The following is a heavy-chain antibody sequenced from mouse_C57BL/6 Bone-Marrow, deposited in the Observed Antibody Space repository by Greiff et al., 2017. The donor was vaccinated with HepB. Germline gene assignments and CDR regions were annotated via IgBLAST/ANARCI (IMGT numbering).Heavy chain of an antibody. J-gene: IGHJ4*01. D-gene: IGHD1-1*01. Sequence: VQLQQSGAELVRPGASVKLSCTASGFNIKDDYMHWVKQRPEQGLEWIGWIDPENGDTEYASKFQGKATITADTSSNTAYLQLSSLTSEDTAVYYCVIYYYGSSYAMDDWGQGTSVTVSS. CDR3: VIYYYGSSYAMDD. CDR2: IDPENGDT. V-gene: IGHV14-4*01. CDR1: GFNIKDDY.